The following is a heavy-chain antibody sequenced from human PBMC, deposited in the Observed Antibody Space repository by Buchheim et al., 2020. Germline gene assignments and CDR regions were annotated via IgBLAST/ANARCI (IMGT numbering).Heavy chain of an antibody. CDR2: IRSDGTNT. CDR3: AREGGYSYGYSYDY. J-gene: IGHJ4*02. Sequence: QVQLVESGGGVVQPGKSLRLSCAASGFTFSHYAVHWVRQAPGKGLEWVALIRSDGTNTYNTDSVKGRFTISRDNSKGTLWLQMSSLRPEDTAVYFCAREGGYSYGYSYDYWGQGTL. V-gene: IGHV3-30-3*01. CDR1: GFTFSHYA. D-gene: IGHD5-18*01.